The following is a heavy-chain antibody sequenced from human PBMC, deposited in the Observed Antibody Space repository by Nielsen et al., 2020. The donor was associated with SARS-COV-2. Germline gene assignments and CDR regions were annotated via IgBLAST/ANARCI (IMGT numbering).Heavy chain of an antibody. CDR3: ARALRSRGWFDP. CDR1: GYTFTTYA. CDR2: INAGNGNT. V-gene: IGHV1-3*01. D-gene: IGHD1-26*01. Sequence: ASVKVSCNASGYTFTTYAMHWVRQAPGQRLEWMGWINAGNGNTKYSQKFQGRVTITRDTSASTAYMELSSLRSDDTAVYYCARALRSRGWFDPWGQGTLVTVSS. J-gene: IGHJ5*02.